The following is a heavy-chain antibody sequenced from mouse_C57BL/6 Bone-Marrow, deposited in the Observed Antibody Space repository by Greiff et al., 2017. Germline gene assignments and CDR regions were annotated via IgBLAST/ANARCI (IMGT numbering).Heavy chain of an antibody. J-gene: IGHJ4*01. CDR3: ARSSTAQALVDY. D-gene: IGHD3-2*02. V-gene: IGHV1-19*01. CDR1: GYTFTDYY. CDR2: INPYNGGT. Sequence: EVQLQQSGPVLVKPGASVKMSCKASGYTFTDYYMNWVKQSHGKSLEWIGVINPYNGGTSYNQKFKGKATLTVDKSSSTAYMELNSLTSEDSAVYYCARSSTAQALVDYWGQGTSVTVSS.